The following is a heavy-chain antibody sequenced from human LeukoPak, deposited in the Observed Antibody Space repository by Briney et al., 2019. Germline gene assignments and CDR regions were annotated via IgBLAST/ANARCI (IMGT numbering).Heavy chain of an antibody. J-gene: IGHJ4*02. CDR3: ARFSYDSSGYYFHFDY. D-gene: IGHD3-22*01. CDR1: GGSISSGGYS. Sequence: SETLSLTCTVSGGSISSGGYSWSWIRQHPGKGLEWIGYIYYSGSTYYNPSLKSRVTISVDTSKNQFSLKLSSVTAADTAVYYCARFSYDSSGYYFHFDYWGQGTLVTVSS. V-gene: IGHV4-31*03. CDR2: IYYSGST.